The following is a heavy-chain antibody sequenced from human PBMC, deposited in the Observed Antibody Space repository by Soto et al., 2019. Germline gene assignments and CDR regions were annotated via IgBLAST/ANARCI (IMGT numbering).Heavy chain of an antibody. CDR1: GYTFTRYA. CDR2: INAVIGNT. J-gene: IGHJ4*02. D-gene: IGHD3-22*01. CDR3: ARDRFPYYYDSSGPYDY. V-gene: IGHV1-3*01. Sequence: GASVKVSCKASGYTFTRYAMHWVRQAPGQRLEWMGRINAVIGNTKYAQKFQGRVTITTDKSTSTAYMGLSSLRSEDTAVYYCARDRFPYYYDSSGPYDYWGQGTLVTVSS.